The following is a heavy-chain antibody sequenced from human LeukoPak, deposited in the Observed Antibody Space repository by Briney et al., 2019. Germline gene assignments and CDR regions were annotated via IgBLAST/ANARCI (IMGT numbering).Heavy chain of an antibody. CDR3: ARDRRWGSQWGAKDYGMDV. V-gene: IGHV3-33*01. D-gene: IGHD3-16*01. Sequence: PGGSLRLSCAASGFTFSSYGMHWVRQAPGKGLEWVAVIWYDGSNKYYADSVKGRFTISRDNSKNTLYLQMNSLRAEDTAVYYCARDRRWGSQWGAKDYGMDVWGQGTTVTVSS. J-gene: IGHJ6*02. CDR2: IWYDGSNK. CDR1: GFTFSSYG.